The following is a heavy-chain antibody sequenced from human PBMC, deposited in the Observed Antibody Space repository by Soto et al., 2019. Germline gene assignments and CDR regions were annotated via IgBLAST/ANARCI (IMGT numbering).Heavy chain of an antibody. D-gene: IGHD3-10*01. CDR2: VKSKTDGGSA. CDR3: TTDSRTTMPAFRFDY. Sequence: TGGSLRLSCAASGFPFSNAWINWVRQTPGTGLQWVGRVKSKTDGGSADYAAPVKGRFAVSRDDSKNIVYLQMNSVKIEDTGVYYCTTDSRTTMPAFRFDYWGHGTLVTVSS. J-gene: IGHJ4*01. V-gene: IGHV3-15*07. CDR1: GFPFSNAW.